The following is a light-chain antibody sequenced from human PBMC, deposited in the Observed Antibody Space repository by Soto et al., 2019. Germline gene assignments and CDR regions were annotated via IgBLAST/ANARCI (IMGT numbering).Light chain of an antibody. CDR3: QQYGSSGT. CDR1: QTASSNF. CDR2: GAS. Sequence: IVLTQSPGTLSLSPGERATLSCRASQTASSNFLAWYQQKPGQAPRLLIYGASNRATGIPDRFSGSGSGTDFTLTISRLEPEDFAVYYCQQYGSSGTFGQGTKVDIK. V-gene: IGKV3-20*01. J-gene: IGKJ1*01.